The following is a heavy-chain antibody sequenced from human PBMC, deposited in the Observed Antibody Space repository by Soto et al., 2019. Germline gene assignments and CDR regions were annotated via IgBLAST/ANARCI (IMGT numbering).Heavy chain of an antibody. CDR3: ARVFVGDYAIDAFDI. V-gene: IGHV1-2*04. D-gene: IGHD4-17*01. CDR1: GYTFTGYY. J-gene: IGHJ3*02. Sequence: ASVKVSCKASGYTFTGYYMHWVRHAPGQGLEWMGWINPNSGGTNYAQKFQGWVTMTRDTSISTAYMELSRLRSDDTAVYYCARVFVGDYAIDAFDIWGQGTMVTVSS. CDR2: INPNSGGT.